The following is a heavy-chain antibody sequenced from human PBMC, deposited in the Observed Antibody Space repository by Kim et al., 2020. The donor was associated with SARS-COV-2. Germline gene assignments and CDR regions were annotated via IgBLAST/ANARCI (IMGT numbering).Heavy chain of an antibody. V-gene: IGHV3-7*04. Sequence: EKYVVDSGKGRFTISRDNAKNSLYLQMNRLRAEDTAVYYCAMDWNVPMGYWGQGTLVTVSS. CDR3: AMDWNVPMGY. CDR2: EK. D-gene: IGHD1-1*01. J-gene: IGHJ4*02.